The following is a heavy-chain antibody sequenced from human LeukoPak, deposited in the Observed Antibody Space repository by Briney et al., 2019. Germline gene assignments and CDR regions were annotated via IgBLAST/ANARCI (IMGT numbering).Heavy chain of an antibody. CDR1: GGTFSSYA. D-gene: IGHD6-19*01. J-gene: IGHJ2*01. Sequence: GASVKVSCKASGGTFSSYAISWVRQAPGQGLEWMGGIIPIFGTANYAQKFQGRVTMTRDMSTSTVYMELSSLRSEDTAVYYCAREFEAAGIAVAGRVSYWYFDLWGRGTLVTVSS. CDR3: AREFEAAGIAVAGRVSYWYFDL. CDR2: IIPIFGTA. V-gene: IGHV1-69*05.